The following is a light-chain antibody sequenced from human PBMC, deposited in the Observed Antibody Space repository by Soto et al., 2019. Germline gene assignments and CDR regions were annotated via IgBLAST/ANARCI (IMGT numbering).Light chain of an antibody. CDR1: SSNIGAGSD. CDR3: QSYDSSRRAWV. CDR2: GNN. V-gene: IGLV1-40*01. Sequence: QSVLTQPPSLSGAPGQTITISCTGSSSNIGAGSDVHWFQHLPGPAPKVLIYGNNNRPSGVPDRFSGSKSGPSGSLAITGRQAEDEADYYCQSYDSSRRAWVFGGGTKLTVL. J-gene: IGLJ3*02.